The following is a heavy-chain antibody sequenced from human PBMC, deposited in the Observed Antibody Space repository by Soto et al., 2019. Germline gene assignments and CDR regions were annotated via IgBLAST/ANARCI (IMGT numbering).Heavy chain of an antibody. Sequence: GGSLRLSCAASGFTFSSYGMHWVRQAPGKGLEWVAVIWYDGSNKYYADSVKGRFTISRDNSKNTLYLQMNSLRAEDTAVYYCARNVGLRETDNEYFQHWGQGTLVTVSS. V-gene: IGHV3-33*01. CDR1: GFTFSSYG. CDR2: IWYDGSNK. CDR3: ARNVGLRETDNEYFQH. J-gene: IGHJ1*01. D-gene: IGHD1-26*01.